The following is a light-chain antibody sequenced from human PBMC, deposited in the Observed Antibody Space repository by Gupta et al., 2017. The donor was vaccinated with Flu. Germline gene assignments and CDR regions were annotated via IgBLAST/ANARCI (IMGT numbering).Light chain of an antibody. J-gene: IGLJ3*02. V-gene: IGLV1-47*01. CDR1: IAIMGSNY. CDR3: ASWDASQDVVL. CDR2: GNS. Sequence: MLTISSSASIAIMGSNYVYWYQQLPGTAPNLLIYGNSRRPSGVPDRFSGSKSATSASLAISGLRAEDEADYYCASWDASQDVVLFGGGTKLTVL.